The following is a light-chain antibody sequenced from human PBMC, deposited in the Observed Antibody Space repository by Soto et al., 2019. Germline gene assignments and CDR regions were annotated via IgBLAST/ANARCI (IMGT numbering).Light chain of an antibody. Sequence: IVLTQSPATLSLSPGERATLSCRASQSISSSYLAWYQQKRGQAPRLLMYAASKRATGIPDRFRGSGSGTDFTLTISRLDPEDFAVYYCQQYGRSSWTFGQGTKV. V-gene: IGKV3-20*01. CDR1: QSISSSY. J-gene: IGKJ1*01. CDR3: QQYGRSSWT. CDR2: AAS.